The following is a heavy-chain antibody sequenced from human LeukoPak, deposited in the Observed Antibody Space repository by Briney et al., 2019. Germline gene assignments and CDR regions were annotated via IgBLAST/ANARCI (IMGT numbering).Heavy chain of an antibody. D-gene: IGHD6-13*01. CDR2: IYYSGST. CDR3: ARDPSIAAAGVFDY. J-gene: IGHJ4*02. CDR1: GGSISSSSYY. Sequence: SETLPLTCTVSGGSISSSSYYWGWIRQPPGKGLEWIGSIYYSGSTYYNPSLKSRVTISVDTSKNQFSLKLSSVTAADTAVHYCARDPSIAAAGVFDYWGQGTLVTVSS. V-gene: IGHV4-39*02.